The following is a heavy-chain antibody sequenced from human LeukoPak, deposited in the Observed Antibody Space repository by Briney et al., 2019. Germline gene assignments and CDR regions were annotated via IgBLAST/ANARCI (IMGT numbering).Heavy chain of an antibody. Sequence: GGSLDLPVAPPGFTFSSFAWNGFARAPGRGWGGFHILVLVVPPYTTQTLKGRFTISRDNANKSLYLQMDSLRAEDTAVYYCARRLWDNGGNFDYWGQGTLVTVSS. V-gene: IGHV3-48*01. CDR1: GFTFSSFA. CDR3: ARRLWDNGGNFDY. CDR2: LVLVVPP. J-gene: IGHJ4*02. D-gene: IGHD4-23*01.